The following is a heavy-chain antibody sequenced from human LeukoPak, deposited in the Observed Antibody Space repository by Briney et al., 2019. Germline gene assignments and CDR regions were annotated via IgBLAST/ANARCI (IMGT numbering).Heavy chain of an antibody. CDR3: SRGSGLLSVY. CDR2: ISGGTT. D-gene: IGHD5-12*01. Sequence: PGGSLRLSCTASGFTFGDYLMSWFRQAPGKGLEWIGFISGGTTEYAASVKGRFTISRDDSTSIAYLQMNSLTTEDTAVYYCSRGSGLLSVYWGQGTLVTVSS. CDR1: GFTFGDYL. J-gene: IGHJ4*02. V-gene: IGHV3-49*03.